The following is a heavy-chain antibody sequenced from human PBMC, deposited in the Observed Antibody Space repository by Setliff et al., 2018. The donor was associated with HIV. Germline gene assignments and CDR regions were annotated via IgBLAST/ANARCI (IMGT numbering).Heavy chain of an antibody. J-gene: IGHJ6*03. CDR3: AKRRVCNTSCYIVDYMDV. CDR2: IYTSGST. V-gene: IGHV4-4*07. D-gene: IGHD2-21*01. CDR1: IGSISCYY. Sequence: SETLSLTCNVSIGSISCYYWTWIRQPAGKGLEWIGRIYTSGSTNYNPSLKGRFTISKDNSENTLYLQMNSLRAEDTAIYYCAKRRVCNTSCYIVDYMDVWGKGTTVTVSS.